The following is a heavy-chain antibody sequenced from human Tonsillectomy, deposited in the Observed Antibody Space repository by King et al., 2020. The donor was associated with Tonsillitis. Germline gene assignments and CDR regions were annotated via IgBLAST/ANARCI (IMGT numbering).Heavy chain of an antibody. Sequence: TLKESGPALVKPTQTLTLTCTFSGFSLSTSGMCVSWIRQPPGKALEWLALIDWDDDKYYSTSLKTRLTISKDTSKNQVVLTIINMDPEDTATYYCARIHNDFWSGYADFWGRGTLVTVSS. CDR1: GFSLSTSGMC. J-gene: IGHJ4*02. V-gene: IGHV2-70*01. D-gene: IGHD3-3*01. CDR3: ARIHNDFWSGYADF. CDR2: IDWDDDK.